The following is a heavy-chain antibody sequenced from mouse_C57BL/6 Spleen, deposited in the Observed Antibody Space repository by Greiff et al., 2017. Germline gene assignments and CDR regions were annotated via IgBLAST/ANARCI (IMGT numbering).Heavy chain of an antibody. J-gene: IGHJ4*01. CDR1: GFTFSDYG. V-gene: IGHV5-15*01. CDR2: ISNLAYSI. Sequence: EAKLQESGGGLVQPGGSLKLSCAASGFTFSDYGMAWVRQAPRKGPEWVAFISNLAYSIYYADTVTGRFTISRENAKNTLYLEMSSLRSEDTAMYYCARREGWSGYAMDYWGQGTSVTVSS. D-gene: IGHD2-3*01. CDR3: ARREGWSGYAMDY.